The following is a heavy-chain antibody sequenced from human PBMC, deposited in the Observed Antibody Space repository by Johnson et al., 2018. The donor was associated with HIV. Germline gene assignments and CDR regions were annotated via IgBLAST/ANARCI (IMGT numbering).Heavy chain of an antibody. Sequence: QVQLVESGGGVVQPGRSLRLSCAASGFTFSSYGMHWVRQAPGKGLEWVAVIWYDGSKTYHADFVKGRFPISKDNSKNTLYLQMNSLRAEDTAVYYCAKDLSTAYYDSSEDTFDIWGQGTMVTVSS. CDR1: GFTFSSYG. V-gene: IGHV3-33*06. CDR3: AKDLSTAYYDSSEDTFDI. D-gene: IGHD3-22*01. J-gene: IGHJ3*02. CDR2: IWYDGSKT.